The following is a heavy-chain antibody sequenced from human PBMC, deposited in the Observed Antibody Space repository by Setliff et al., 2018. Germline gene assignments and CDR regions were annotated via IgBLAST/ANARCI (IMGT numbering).Heavy chain of an antibody. D-gene: IGHD2-21*02. CDR3: ARDLYCGGHCYQLFDS. J-gene: IGHJ4*02. CDR2: SNHSGNT. Sequence: SETLSLTCSVYGESFSNNYWSWIRQPPGKGLEWIGESNHSGNTTNHPSLKSRLTMSVDTSKNQFSLKLTSVTAADTAVYYCARDLYCGGHCYQLFDSWGQGTLVTVSS. V-gene: IGHV4-34*01. CDR1: GESFSNNY.